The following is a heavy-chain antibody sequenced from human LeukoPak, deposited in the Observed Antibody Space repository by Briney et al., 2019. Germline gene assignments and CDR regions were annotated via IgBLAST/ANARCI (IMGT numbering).Heavy chain of an antibody. Sequence: GASVKVSCKTSGYTFTSYNIHWVRQAPGQGLEWMGVINPTGGITSYAQKFQGRVTMTRDMSTSTVYMELSSLRSEDTAVYYCARPGYSSSWPSQFDYWGQGTLVTVSS. CDR3: ARPGYSSSWPSQFDY. CDR2: INPTGGIT. V-gene: IGHV1-46*01. J-gene: IGHJ4*02. D-gene: IGHD6-13*01. CDR1: GYTFTSYN.